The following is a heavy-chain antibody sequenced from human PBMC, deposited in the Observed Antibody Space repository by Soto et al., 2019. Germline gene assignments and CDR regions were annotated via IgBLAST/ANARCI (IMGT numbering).Heavy chain of an antibody. Sequence: SETLSLTCAIYGASLGGFHWTWLRQAPGKGLEWIGELIHGGSTNYNPSLKSRVSISVDASKNQFSLRLSSMTAADTGVYYCVRFYGDYVNGVKRRYFDFWGQGTLVTVSS. J-gene: IGHJ4*02. CDR3: VRFYGDYVNGVKRRYFDF. D-gene: IGHD4-17*01. CDR2: LIHGGST. CDR1: GASLGGFH. V-gene: IGHV4-34*12.